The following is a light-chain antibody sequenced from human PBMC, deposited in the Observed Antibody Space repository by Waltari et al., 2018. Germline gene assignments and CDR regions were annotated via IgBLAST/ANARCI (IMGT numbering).Light chain of an antibody. Sequence: AIQMTQSPSSLSASVGDRVTITCRASQGIRNDLGWYQQKPGKAPNLLIDAASSLQSGVPSRFSGSGAGTDFTRTISSLQPEEFATYYCRQDYNYPRTFGQGTKVEIK. CDR2: AAS. CDR1: QGIRND. CDR3: RQDYNYPRT. V-gene: IGKV1-6*01. J-gene: IGKJ1*01.